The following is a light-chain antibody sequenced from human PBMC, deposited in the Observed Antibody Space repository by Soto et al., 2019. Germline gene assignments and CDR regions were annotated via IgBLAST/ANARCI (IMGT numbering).Light chain of an antibody. V-gene: IGKV3-20*01. J-gene: IGKJ2*01. CDR2: LAS. Sequence: EIVLTQSPGPLSLSPGERATLSCRASQIVGTCLAWYQQKPGPAHRLLSYLASSRVTGIPDRFSDSGAGTDFTHTISRLEPEDFAVYYCQQYGYSPAVVYSFGQGTKLEMK. CDR1: QIVGTC. CDR3: QQYGYSPAVVYS.